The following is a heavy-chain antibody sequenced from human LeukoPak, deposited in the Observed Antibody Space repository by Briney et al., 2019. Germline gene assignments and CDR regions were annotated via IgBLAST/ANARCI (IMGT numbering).Heavy chain of an antibody. D-gene: IGHD2/OR15-2a*01. V-gene: IGHV3-66*01. CDR2: IYSGGST. J-gene: IGHJ6*02. Sequence: PGGSLRLSCAASGFTVSSSYMSWVRQAPGKGLEWVSVIYSGGSTYYADSVKGRFTISRDNSKNTLYLQMNSLRAEDTAVYYCAIGSGGSLGNRYYYGMDVWGQGTTVTVSS. CDR3: AIGSGGSLGNRYYYGMDV. CDR1: GFTVSSSY.